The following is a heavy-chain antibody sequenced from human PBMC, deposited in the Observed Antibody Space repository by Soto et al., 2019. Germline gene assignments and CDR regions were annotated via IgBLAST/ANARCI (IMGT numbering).Heavy chain of an antibody. CDR1: GGSISSYY. CDR3: ASSDRSGFGFDY. J-gene: IGHJ4*02. CDR2: IYYSASTNYKPSL. D-gene: IGHD3-22*01. V-gene: IGHV4-59*12. Sequence: SETLSLTCSFPGGSISSYYWSWIRQPPGKGLEWMGYIYYSASTNYKPSLNYNPSLKSRITINPDTSKNQFSLQLNSVTPEDTALYYCASSDRSGFGFDYWGQGTLVTVSS.